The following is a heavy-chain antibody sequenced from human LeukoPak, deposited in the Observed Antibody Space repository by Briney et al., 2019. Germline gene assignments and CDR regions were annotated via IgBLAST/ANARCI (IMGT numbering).Heavy chain of an antibody. CDR1: GFSFTSYG. D-gene: IGHD1-1*01. Sequence: ASVKVSCKASGFSFTSYGISWVRQAPGQGLDWIGWITAYDGDTNYAEKFQGRVTMATDTSTSTASMELWSLRSDDTAVYYCARDWQLPSGPDVFDIWGQGTVVTVSS. J-gene: IGHJ3*02. CDR2: ITAYDGDT. CDR3: ARDWQLPSGPDVFDI. V-gene: IGHV1-18*01.